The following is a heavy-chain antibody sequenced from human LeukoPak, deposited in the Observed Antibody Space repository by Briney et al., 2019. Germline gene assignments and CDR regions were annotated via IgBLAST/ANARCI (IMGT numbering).Heavy chain of an antibody. CDR1: GGSFSGYY. CDR2: INHSGST. D-gene: IGHD5-24*01. V-gene: IGHV4-34*01. J-gene: IGHJ5*02. Sequence: KSSDTLSLTCAVYGGSFSGYYWSWIRQPPGKGLEWIGEINHSGSTNYNPSLKSRVTISVDTSKNQFSLKLTSVTAADTAVYYCARHPSGRMWLQQGGWFDPWGQGTLVTVSS. CDR3: ARHPSGRMWLQQGGWFDP.